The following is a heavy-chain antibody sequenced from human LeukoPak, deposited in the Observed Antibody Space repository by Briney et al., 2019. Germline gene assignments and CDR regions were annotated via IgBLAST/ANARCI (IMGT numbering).Heavy chain of an antibody. V-gene: IGHV3-9*01. CDR1: GFTLSNYE. J-gene: IGHJ4*02. Sequence: GGSLRLSCAASGFTLSNYEMNWVRQAPGKGLEWVSGISWNSGSIGYADSVKGRFTISRDNAKNSLYLQMNSLRAEDTALYYCAKDIGTGYSSGSDYWGQGTLVTVSS. CDR3: AKDIGTGYSSGSDY. D-gene: IGHD6-19*01. CDR2: ISWNSGSI.